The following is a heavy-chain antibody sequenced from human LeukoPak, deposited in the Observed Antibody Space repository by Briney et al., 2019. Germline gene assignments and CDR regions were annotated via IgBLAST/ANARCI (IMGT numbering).Heavy chain of an antibody. J-gene: IGHJ3*02. V-gene: IGHV1-58*02. CDR1: GFTLSDCA. Sequence: SVTVSYKASGFTLSDCAMQWLRQARGQRLAWIGWIVVGTGKKDYAQRFQGRVTMTGDSSTGTVYMELTNLRSDDTAVYYCARARAADGRVVVTVIRFLSAFDIWGEGTLVTVSS. D-gene: IGHD2-21*02. CDR3: ARARAADGRVVVTVIRFLSAFDI. CDR2: IVVGTGKK.